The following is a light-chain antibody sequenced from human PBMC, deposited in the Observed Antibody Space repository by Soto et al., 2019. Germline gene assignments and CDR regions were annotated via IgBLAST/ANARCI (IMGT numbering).Light chain of an antibody. J-gene: IGKJ1*01. CDR3: QHYNSYSEA. V-gene: IGKV1-39*01. CDR1: QSISSY. CDR2: AAS. Sequence: DIQMTQSPSSLSSLVGDRVTSTCRASQSISSYLNWYQQKPGKAPKLLIYAASSLQSGVPSRFSGSGSGTEFTLTISSLQPDDFATYYCQHYNSYSEALGQGTKVDI.